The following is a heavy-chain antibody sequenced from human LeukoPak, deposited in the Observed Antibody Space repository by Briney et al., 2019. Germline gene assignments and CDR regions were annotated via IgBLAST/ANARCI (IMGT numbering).Heavy chain of an antibody. CDR1: GFTFSDYY. CDR3: AKDLKSSGWYWGYFDY. CDR2: ISSSGSTI. Sequence: TGGSLRLSCAASGFTFSDYYMSWIRQAPGKGLEWVSYISSSGSTIYYADSVKGRFTISRDNAKNSLYLQMNSLRAEDTALYYCAKDLKSSGWYWGYFDYWGQGTLVTVSS. J-gene: IGHJ4*02. V-gene: IGHV3-11*01. D-gene: IGHD6-19*01.